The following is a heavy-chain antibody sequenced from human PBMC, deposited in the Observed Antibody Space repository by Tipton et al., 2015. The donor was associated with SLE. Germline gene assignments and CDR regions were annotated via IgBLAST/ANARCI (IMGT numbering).Heavy chain of an antibody. CDR1: GGSITSNSHY. V-gene: IGHV4-39*07. Sequence: TLSLTCSVSGGSITSNSHYWVWIRQPPGKGLEWIGSISSAGSTYYNPSLKSRVTMSVDTSKNQFSLRLTSVIAADTAVYYCARLHGYSYGLNWFDPWGQGTLVTVSS. CDR2: ISSAGST. D-gene: IGHD5-18*01. J-gene: IGHJ5*02. CDR3: ARLHGYSYGLNWFDP.